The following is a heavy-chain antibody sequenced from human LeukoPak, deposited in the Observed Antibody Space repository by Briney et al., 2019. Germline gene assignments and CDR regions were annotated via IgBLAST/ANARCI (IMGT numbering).Heavy chain of an antibody. J-gene: IGHJ4*02. CDR3: ARGGSAMDYFDY. CDR2: ISYDGSNK. CDR1: GFTFSSYA. Sequence: GGSLRLSCAASGFTFSSYAMHWVRQAPGKGLERVAVISYDGSNKYYADSVKGRFTISRDNSKNTLYLQMNSLRAEDTAVYYCARGGSAMDYFDYWGQGTLVTVSS. V-gene: IGHV3-30*04. D-gene: IGHD5-18*01.